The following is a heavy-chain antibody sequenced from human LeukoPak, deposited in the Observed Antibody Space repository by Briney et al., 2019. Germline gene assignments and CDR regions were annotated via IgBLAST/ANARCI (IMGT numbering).Heavy chain of an antibody. CDR2: IYYSGST. J-gene: IGHJ4*02. CDR1: GGSISSYY. D-gene: IGHD3-16*02. Sequence: SETLSLTCTVSGGSISSYYCSWIRQPPGKGLEWIGYIYYSGSTNYNPSLKSRVTISVDTSKNQFSLKLSSVTAADTAVYYCARGDYDYVWGSYRHYYFDYWGQGTLVTVSS. CDR3: ARGDYDYVWGSYRHYYFDY. V-gene: IGHV4-59*01.